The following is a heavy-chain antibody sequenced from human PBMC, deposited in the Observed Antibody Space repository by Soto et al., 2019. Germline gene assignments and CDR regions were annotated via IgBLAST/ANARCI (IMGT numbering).Heavy chain of an antibody. Sequence: PGGSLRLSCAASGFTFSSYAMSWVRQAPGKGLEWVSAISGSGGSTYYADSVKGRFTISRDNSKNTLYLQMNSLRAEDTAVYYCAKTPLPRQRYGMDVWGQGTTVTVSS. CDR2: ISGSGGST. CDR3: AKTPLPRQRYGMDV. J-gene: IGHJ6*02. CDR1: GFTFSSYA. V-gene: IGHV3-23*01.